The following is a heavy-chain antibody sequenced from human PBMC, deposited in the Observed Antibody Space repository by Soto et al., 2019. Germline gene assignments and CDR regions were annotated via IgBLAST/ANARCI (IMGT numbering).Heavy chain of an antibody. D-gene: IGHD3-3*01. Sequence: SVKVSCKASGFTFTSSAVQWARQARGQRLEWIGWIVVGSGNTNYAQKFQERVTITRDMSTSTAYMELSSLRSEDTAVYYCAADNFGVVILPPYGMDVWGQGTTVTVS. CDR1: GFTFTSSA. CDR3: AADNFGVVILPPYGMDV. CDR2: IVVGSGNT. J-gene: IGHJ6*02. V-gene: IGHV1-58*01.